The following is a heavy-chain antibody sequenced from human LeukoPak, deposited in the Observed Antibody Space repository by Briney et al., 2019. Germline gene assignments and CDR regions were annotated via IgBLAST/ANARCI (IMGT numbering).Heavy chain of an antibody. CDR1: GFTFSSYN. CDR3: VRRNLGSSDY. D-gene: IGHD3-16*01. CDR2: ISSNSNYI. J-gene: IGHJ4*02. V-gene: IGHV3-21*01. Sequence: GGSLRLSCAASGFTFSSYNMNWVRQAPGKGLEWVSSISSNSNYIYYADSVKGRFTISRDNAKNSLYLQMNSLRAEDTAVYYCVRRNLGSSDYWGQGTLVTVSS.